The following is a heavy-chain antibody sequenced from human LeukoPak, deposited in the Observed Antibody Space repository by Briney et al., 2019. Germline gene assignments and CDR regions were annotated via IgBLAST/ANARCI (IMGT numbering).Heavy chain of an antibody. Sequence: SVKVSCKASGGTFSSYAISWVRQAPGQGLEWMGGIIPIFGTANYAQKFQGRVTITADESTSTAYMELSSLRAEDTAVYYCARLDGSGSPFDYWGQGTLVTVSS. J-gene: IGHJ4*02. CDR3: ARLDGSGSPFDY. V-gene: IGHV1-69*13. D-gene: IGHD3-10*01. CDR1: GGTFSSYA. CDR2: IIPIFGTA.